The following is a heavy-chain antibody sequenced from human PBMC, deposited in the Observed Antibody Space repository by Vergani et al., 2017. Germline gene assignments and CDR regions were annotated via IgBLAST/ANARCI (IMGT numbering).Heavy chain of an antibody. CDR2: IRNKAYGGTT. V-gene: IGHV3-49*04. CDR1: GFSFGDYA. Sequence: EVQLVKSGGGLVPPGRSLRLSCAASGFSFGDYAMTWVRQAPGKGLEWVAFIRNKAYGGTTEYAASVKGRFTISRDDSKRLAYLQLSGLKTEDTAVYFCSRGRGYSFGYSDYWGQGTLVTVSS. D-gene: IGHD5-18*01. CDR3: SRGRGYSFGYSDY. J-gene: IGHJ4*02.